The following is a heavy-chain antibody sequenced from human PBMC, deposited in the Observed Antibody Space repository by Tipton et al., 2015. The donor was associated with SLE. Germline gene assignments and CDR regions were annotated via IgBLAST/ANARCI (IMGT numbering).Heavy chain of an antibody. J-gene: IGHJ4*02. Sequence: TLSLTCTVSDDSITTDYWTWIRQPPGKGLEYIGYVSYSGVTNSNPSLQSRVTTSIDASKKQVSLRLSSVTAADTAVYYCASSPGVTLFRVVTYFDLWGQGILVTVSS. D-gene: IGHD3-3*01. CDR1: DDSITTDY. CDR3: ASSPGVTLFRVVTYFDL. CDR2: VSYSGVT. V-gene: IGHV4-59*13.